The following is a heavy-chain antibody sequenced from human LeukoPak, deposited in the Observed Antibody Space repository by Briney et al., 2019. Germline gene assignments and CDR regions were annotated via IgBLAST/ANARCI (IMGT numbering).Heavy chain of an antibody. V-gene: IGHV4-59*01. Sequence: SETLSLTCTVSGGSIRTYYWSWIRQSPGKGLEWIGYIDDSGSTNYNPSLKSRVIISVDTPNNHFYLKVDSVTAADTAVYYCARDRRGEQVHAFDLWGQGTMVTVSS. CDR2: IDDSGST. J-gene: IGHJ3*01. CDR1: GGSIRTYY. D-gene: IGHD1-26*01. CDR3: ARDRRGEQVHAFDL.